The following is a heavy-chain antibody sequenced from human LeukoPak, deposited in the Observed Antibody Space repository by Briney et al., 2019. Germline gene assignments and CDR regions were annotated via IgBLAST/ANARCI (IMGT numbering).Heavy chain of an antibody. Sequence: SETLSLTCTVSGGSISSSSYYWGWIRQPPGKGLEWIGSIYYSGSTYYNPSLKSRVTISVDTSKNQFSLKLSSVTAADTAVYCASLRERSYYARGFDYWGQGALVTVSS. CDR2: IYYSGST. V-gene: IGHV4-39*01. J-gene: IGHJ4*02. D-gene: IGHD3-3*01. CDR3: ASLRERSYYARGFDY. CDR1: GGSISSSSYY.